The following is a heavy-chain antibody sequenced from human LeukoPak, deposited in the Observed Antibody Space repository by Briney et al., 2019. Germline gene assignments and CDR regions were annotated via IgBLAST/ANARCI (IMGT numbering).Heavy chain of an antibody. CDR2: IYYSGST. Sequence: PSETLSLTCTVSGGSISSSSYYWGWIRQPPGKGLEWIGSIYYSGSTYYNPSLKSRVSISIDTSKNQFSPNLSSVTAADTAVYYCARRAAGTFDYWGQGTLVTVSS. V-gene: IGHV4-39*01. CDR1: GGSISSSSYY. CDR3: ARRAAGTFDY. J-gene: IGHJ4*02. D-gene: IGHD6-13*01.